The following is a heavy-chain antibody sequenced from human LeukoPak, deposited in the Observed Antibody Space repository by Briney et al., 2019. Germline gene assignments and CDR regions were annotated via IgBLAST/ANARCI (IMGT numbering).Heavy chain of an antibody. V-gene: IGHV4-39*07. D-gene: IGHD3-10*01. CDR2: IYHSGST. Sequence: KPSETLSLTCTVSGGSISSSSYYWGWIRQPPGKGLEWIGSIYHSGSTYYNPSLKSRVTISVDTSKNQFSLKLSSVTAADTAVYYCARGPGSYGSGYYYYYMDVWGKGTTVTVSS. CDR1: GGSISSSSYY. J-gene: IGHJ6*03. CDR3: ARGPGSYGSGYYYYYMDV.